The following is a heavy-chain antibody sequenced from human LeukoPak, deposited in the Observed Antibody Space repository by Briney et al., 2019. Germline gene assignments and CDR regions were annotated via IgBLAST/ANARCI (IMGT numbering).Heavy chain of an antibody. D-gene: IGHD1-26*01. J-gene: IGHJ4*02. Sequence: GGSLRLSCAASGFTFSSYSMNWVRQAPGKGPEWVSSISSSSSYIYYADSVKGRFTISRDNAKNSLYLQMNSLRAEDTAVYYCACGSYYVRPLDYWGQGTLVTVSS. CDR3: ACGSYYVRPLDY. V-gene: IGHV3-21*01. CDR2: ISSSSSYI. CDR1: GFTFSSYS.